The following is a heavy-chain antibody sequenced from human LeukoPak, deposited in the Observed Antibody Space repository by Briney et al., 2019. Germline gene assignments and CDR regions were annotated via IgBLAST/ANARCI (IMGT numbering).Heavy chain of an antibody. J-gene: IGHJ4*02. CDR1: GGSISNYF. D-gene: IGHD3-10*01. V-gene: IGHV4-4*07. CDR3: VSYYSTSGSFYNGLDF. CDR2: IYSTGRS. Sequence: SETLSLTCTVSGGSISNYFWSWVRQPAGKGLEWIGRIYSTGRSDYNPSLKSRITMSVDTSKNQFSLKLNSVTAADTAVYYCVSYYSTSGSFYNGLDFWGQGTLVTVSS.